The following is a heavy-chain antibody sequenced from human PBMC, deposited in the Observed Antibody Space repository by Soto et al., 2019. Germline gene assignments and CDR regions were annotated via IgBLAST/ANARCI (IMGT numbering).Heavy chain of an antibody. J-gene: IGHJ6*02. CDR3: ARRPKSGSFHYYGVDV. D-gene: IGHD1-26*01. Sequence: PSETLSLTCTVSGGSVSSSSYYWDCIRQPPGKGLEWIGHIYYNGRTYYNPSLRSRVTISVDTSKNQFSLILSSVTAADSAVYYCARRPKSGSFHYYGVDVWGRGTTVTVSS. CDR2: IYYNGRT. CDR1: GGSVSSSSYY. V-gene: IGHV4-39*01.